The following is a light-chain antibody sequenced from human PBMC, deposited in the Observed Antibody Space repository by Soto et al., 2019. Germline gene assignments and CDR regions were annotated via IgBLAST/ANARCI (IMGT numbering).Light chain of an antibody. V-gene: IGKV3-20*01. CDR1: RSVSSNY. CDR2: GAS. CDR3: QQYGSSGT. J-gene: IGKJ1*01. Sequence: TQSPATLSVSPGESATLSCRASRSVSSNYLAWYQQKPGQAPRLLIYGASNRATGIPDRFSGSGSGTDFTLTISRLEPEDFAVYYCQQYGSSGTFGQGTKVDIK.